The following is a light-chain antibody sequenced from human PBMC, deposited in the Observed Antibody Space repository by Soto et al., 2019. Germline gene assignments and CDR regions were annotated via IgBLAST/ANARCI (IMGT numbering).Light chain of an antibody. CDR3: KQYGSSLS. CDR2: GAS. J-gene: IGKJ1*01. Sequence: EIVLTQSPAPLSLSPGERATTSCRASQSVSSYLAWYQQKPGQAPRXLIYGASSRATGIQDRFSGSGSGTEFTLTISRLEPEDFAVYYCKQYGSSLSFGQGTKVDIK. V-gene: IGKV3-20*01. CDR1: QSVSSY.